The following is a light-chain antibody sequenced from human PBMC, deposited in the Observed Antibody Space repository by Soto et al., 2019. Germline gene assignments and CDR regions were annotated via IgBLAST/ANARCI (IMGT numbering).Light chain of an antibody. V-gene: IGKV3-20*01. CDR2: GSS. CDR3: HQYDSSPLT. Sequence: EIVLTQSPGTLSFSPGERATLSFRASQSVSSSYLAWYQQKPGQAPRLLIYGSSSRANGIPDRFSGSGSGTDFTLTISRMEPEDFAVYYCHQYDSSPLTFGGGTKVEIK. CDR1: QSVSSSY. J-gene: IGKJ4*01.